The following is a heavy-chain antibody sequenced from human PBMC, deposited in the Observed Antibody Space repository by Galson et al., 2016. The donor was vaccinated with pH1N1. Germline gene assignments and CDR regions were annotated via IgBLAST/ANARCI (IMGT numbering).Heavy chain of an antibody. D-gene: IGHD3-16*01. Sequence: VKVSCKVSGYTFIDYFIHWVQQAPGKGLEWMGNIDPEDGETIYAEKFQGRVSISADTSTNTAYLELSSLRYEDTAFYYCASMISGFRPYWGQGTLVTVSS. V-gene: IGHV1-69-2*01. CDR3: ASMISGFRPY. J-gene: IGHJ4*02. CDR1: GYTFIDYF. CDR2: IDPEDGET.